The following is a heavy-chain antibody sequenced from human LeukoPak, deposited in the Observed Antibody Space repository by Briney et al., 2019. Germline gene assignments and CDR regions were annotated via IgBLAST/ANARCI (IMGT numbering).Heavy chain of an antibody. V-gene: IGHV1-18*01. D-gene: IGHD2-15*01. CDR1: GYTFTSYG. Sequence: ASVKVPCKASGYTFTSYGISWVRQAPGQGLEWMGWISAYNGNTNYAQKLQGRVTMTTDTSTSTAYMELRSLRSDDTAVYYCATARYPYCSGGSCKPYYFDYWGQGTLVTVSS. CDR3: ATARYPYCSGGSCKPYYFDY. J-gene: IGHJ4*02. CDR2: ISAYNGNT.